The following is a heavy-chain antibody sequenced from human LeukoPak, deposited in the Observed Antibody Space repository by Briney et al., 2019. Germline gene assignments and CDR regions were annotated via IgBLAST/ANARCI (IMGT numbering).Heavy chain of an antibody. CDR3: ARGSILTGCYLRRAGYFQH. Sequence: SETPSLTCAVYGGSFSGYYWSWIRQPPGKGLEWIGEINHSGSTNYNPSLKSRVTISVDTSKNQFSLKLSSVTAADTAVYYCARGSILTGCYLRRAGYFQHWGQGTLVTVSS. CDR1: GGSFSGYY. J-gene: IGHJ1*01. D-gene: IGHD3-9*01. V-gene: IGHV4-34*01. CDR2: INHSGST.